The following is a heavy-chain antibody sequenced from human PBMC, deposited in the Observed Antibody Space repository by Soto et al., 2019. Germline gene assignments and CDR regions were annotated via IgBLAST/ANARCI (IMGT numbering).Heavy chain of an antibody. V-gene: IGHV1-69*06. CDR2: IIPIFGTA. D-gene: IGHD6-6*01. Sequence: SVNVSCKASGGTFSSYAISWVRQAPGQGLEWMGGIIPIFGTANYAQKFQGRVTITADKSTSTAYMELSSLRSEDTAVYYCAREIAARPPWFDPWGQGTLVTVSS. CDR1: GGTFSSYA. CDR3: AREIAARPPWFDP. J-gene: IGHJ5*02.